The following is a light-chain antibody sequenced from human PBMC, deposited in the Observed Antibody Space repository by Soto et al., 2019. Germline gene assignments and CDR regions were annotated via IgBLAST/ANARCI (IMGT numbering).Light chain of an antibody. Sequence: DIQLTQSPSTLPASVGERVTITCRASQSISTWLAWYQQKPGKAPKLLIHWASTLEPGTPVRFSGSGSGTEFTLTISSLQPDDFATYYCQQHQSYPRTFGQGTKVEI. J-gene: IGKJ1*01. CDR3: QQHQSYPRT. V-gene: IGKV1-5*03. CDR1: QSISTW. CDR2: WAS.